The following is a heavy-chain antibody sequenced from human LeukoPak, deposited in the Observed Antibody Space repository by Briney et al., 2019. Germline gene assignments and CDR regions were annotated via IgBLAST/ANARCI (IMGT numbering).Heavy chain of an antibody. CDR2: IYHSGST. Sequence: SETLSLTCAVSGGSISSSNWWSGVRQPPGKGLEWIGEIYHSGSTNYNPSLKTLVTISVDKSKTQFSLKLSSLTAADTAVYYCASFGPMLGYCSSTSCQDYWGQGTLVTVSS. D-gene: IGHD2-2*01. J-gene: IGHJ4*02. CDR1: GGSISSSNW. V-gene: IGHV4-4*02. CDR3: ASFGPMLGYCSSTSCQDY.